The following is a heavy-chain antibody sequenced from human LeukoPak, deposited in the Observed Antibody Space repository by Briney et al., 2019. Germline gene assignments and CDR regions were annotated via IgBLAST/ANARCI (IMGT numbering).Heavy chain of an antibody. CDR1: GFTFSSYA. V-gene: IGHV3-23*01. Sequence: GGSLRLSCAASGFTFSSYAMSWVRQAPGKGLEWVSAISGSGGSTYYADSVKGRFTISRDNSKNMLYLQMNSLRAEDTAVYYCAKEYCSSTSCYTDYWGQGTLVTVSS. CDR3: AKEYCSSTSCYTDY. CDR2: ISGSGGST. J-gene: IGHJ4*02. D-gene: IGHD2-2*02.